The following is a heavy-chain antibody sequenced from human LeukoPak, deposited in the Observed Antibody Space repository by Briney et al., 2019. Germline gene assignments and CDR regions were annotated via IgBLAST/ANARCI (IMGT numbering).Heavy chain of an antibody. CDR3: AKDPDCSSISCRAPFDY. Sequence: GGSLRLSCAASGFTFSSYSMNWVRQAPGKGLEWVSHISGSGASKYYADSVKGRFTVSRDNSKNTLYLQMNSLRAEDTAVYYCAKDPDCSSISCRAPFDYWGQGTLVTVSS. V-gene: IGHV3-23*01. D-gene: IGHD2-2*01. J-gene: IGHJ4*02. CDR1: GFTFSSYS. CDR2: ISGSGASK.